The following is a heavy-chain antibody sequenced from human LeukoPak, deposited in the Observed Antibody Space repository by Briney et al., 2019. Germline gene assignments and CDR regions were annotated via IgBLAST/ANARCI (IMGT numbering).Heavy chain of an antibody. D-gene: IGHD3-10*01. CDR2: ISYDGNAK. V-gene: IGHV3-30*18. CDR3: AKDSPGQSMVRGPFDY. J-gene: IGHJ4*02. Sequence: GGSLRLSCAASGFTFNTYGMHWVRQSPGKGLEWVALISYDGNAKYYADAVKGRFTISRDTSKNTLYLQMDSLRADDTAVYYCAKDSPGQSMVRGPFDYWGQGTLVTVSS. CDR1: GFTFNTYG.